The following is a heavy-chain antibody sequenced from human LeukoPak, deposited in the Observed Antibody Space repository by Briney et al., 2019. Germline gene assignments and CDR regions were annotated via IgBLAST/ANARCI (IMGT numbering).Heavy chain of an antibody. J-gene: IGHJ1*01. V-gene: IGHV3-23*01. Sequence: GGSLRLSCAASGFTFSSYAMSWVRQAPGKGLEWVSAISGSGGSTYYADSVKGRFTISRDNSKNTLCLQMNSLRAEDTAVYYCAKARRVVGATVDEGWGQGTLVTVSS. D-gene: IGHD1-26*01. CDR2: ISGSGGST. CDR3: AKARRVVGATVDEG. CDR1: GFTFSSYA.